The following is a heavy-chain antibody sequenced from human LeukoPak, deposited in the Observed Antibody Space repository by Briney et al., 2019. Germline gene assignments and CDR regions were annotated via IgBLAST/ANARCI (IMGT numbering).Heavy chain of an antibody. V-gene: IGHV3-23*01. CDR1: GFSFSSYA. D-gene: IGHD2-15*01. CDR2: MSSSDDGR. Sequence: GGSLRLSCATSGFSFSSYAMSWVRKAPGKGLEWVSAMSSSDDGRYYAASVRGRFTISRDTSRSTLYLQMNSLRAEDAAVYYWAKAPVTSCRGAFCYPFDYWGQGTLVTVSS. CDR3: AKAPVTSCRGAFCYPFDY. J-gene: IGHJ4*02.